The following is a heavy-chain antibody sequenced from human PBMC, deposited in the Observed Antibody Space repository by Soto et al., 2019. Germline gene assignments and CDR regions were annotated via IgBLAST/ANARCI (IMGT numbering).Heavy chain of an antibody. J-gene: IGHJ4*02. CDR2: ISGNGGST. V-gene: IGHV3-23*01. D-gene: IGHD6-19*01. CDR1: GFTFSNYA. CDR3: AIPSGLTVTGPDY. Sequence: GGSLRLSCAASGFTFSNYAMSWVRQAPGKGLEWVSAISGNGGSTYYADSVKGRFTISRDNSKNTLYLQMNSLRAEDTAVYYLAIPSGLTVTGPDYWGQGNLVTVSS.